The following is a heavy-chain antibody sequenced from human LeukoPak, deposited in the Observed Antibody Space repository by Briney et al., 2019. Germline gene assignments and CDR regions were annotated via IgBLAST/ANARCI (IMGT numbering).Heavy chain of an antibody. V-gene: IGHV3-33*01. CDR3: ARSTRHRKYYYDSSGSFFFDY. CDR2: IWYDGSNK. CDR1: GFTFSSYG. Sequence: GGSLRLSCAASGFTFSSYGMHWVRQAPGKGLEWVAVIWYDGSNKYYADSVKGRFTISRDNSKNTLYLQMNSLRAEDTAVYYCARSTRHRKYYYDSSGSFFFDYWGQGTLVTVSS. D-gene: IGHD3-22*01. J-gene: IGHJ4*02.